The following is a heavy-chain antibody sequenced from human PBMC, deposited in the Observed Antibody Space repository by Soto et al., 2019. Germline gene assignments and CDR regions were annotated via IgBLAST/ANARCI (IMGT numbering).Heavy chain of an antibody. CDR2: ISGSGGST. D-gene: IGHD3-16*02. J-gene: IGHJ4*02. CDR1: GFTFSSYA. Sequence: GGSLRLSCAASGFTFSSYAMSWVRQAPGKGLEWVSAISGSGGSTYYADSVKGRFTISRDNSKNTLYLQMNSLRAEDTAVYYCAKDYDYIWGSYPNDYWGQGTLVTVSS. CDR3: AKDYDYIWGSYPNDY. V-gene: IGHV3-23*01.